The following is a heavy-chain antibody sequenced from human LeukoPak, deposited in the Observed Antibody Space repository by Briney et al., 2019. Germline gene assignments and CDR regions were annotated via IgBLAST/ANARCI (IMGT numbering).Heavy chain of an antibody. D-gene: IGHD4-17*01. J-gene: IGHJ4*02. V-gene: IGHV3-23*01. CDR2: ISGSGGST. CDR3: AKGDYGDYGKLDD. CDR1: GFTFSSYA. Sequence: GGSLRLSCAASGFTFSSYAMSWVRQAPGKGLEWDSAISGSGGSTYYADSVKGRFTISRDNSKNTLYLQMNSLRAEDTAVYYCAKGDYGDYGKLDDWGQGTLVTVSS.